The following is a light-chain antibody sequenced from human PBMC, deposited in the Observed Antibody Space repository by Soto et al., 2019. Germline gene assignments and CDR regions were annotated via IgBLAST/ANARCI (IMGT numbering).Light chain of an antibody. CDR3: SAYTARSTLV. CDR2: EVR. Sequence: QSALTPPASVSGTADQSITISGSGNMRDGGAYNLVSWYQQHPGPAPKLNIYEVRNRPSGISSRFSGSRSGNTASLTISGLQSEDEGDYYCSAYTARSTLVFGGGTKVTVL. V-gene: IGLV2-14*01. CDR1: MRDGGAYNL. J-gene: IGLJ3*02.